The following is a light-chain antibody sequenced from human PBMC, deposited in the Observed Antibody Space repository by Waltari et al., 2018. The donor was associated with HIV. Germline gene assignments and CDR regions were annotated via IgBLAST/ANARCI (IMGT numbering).Light chain of an antibody. J-gene: IGLJ3*02. CDR2: STN. V-gene: IGLV8-61*01. Sequence: QTGVTQEPSFSVSPGGTVTLTCGLSSGSVSTSYYPSWYQQTPAPTPRPLSYSTNTRSSGVPDRFSGSILGNKSALTITGAQADDESDYYCVLYMGSGIWVFGGGSKLTVL. CDR3: VLYMGSGIWV. CDR1: SGSVSTSYY.